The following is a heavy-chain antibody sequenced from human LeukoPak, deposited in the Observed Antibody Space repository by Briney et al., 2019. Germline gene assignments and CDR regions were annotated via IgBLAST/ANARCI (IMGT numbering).Heavy chain of an antibody. CDR1: GGTFSSYA. D-gene: IGHD6-13*01. V-gene: IGHV1-69*13. CDR2: IIPIFGTA. J-gene: IGHJ6*02. Sequence: SVKVSCKASGGTFSSYAISWVRQAPGQGLEWMGGIIPIFGTANYAQKFQGSVTITADESTSTAYMELSSLRSEDTAVYYCAREEYSSSWYGVYYYGMDVWGQGTTVTVSS. CDR3: AREEYSSSWYGVYYYGMDV.